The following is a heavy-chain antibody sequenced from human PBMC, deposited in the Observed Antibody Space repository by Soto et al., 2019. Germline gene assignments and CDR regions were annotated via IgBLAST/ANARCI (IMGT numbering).Heavy chain of an antibody. V-gene: IGHV3-11*06. J-gene: IGHJ4*02. D-gene: IGHD1-26*01. CDR2: ISSSSSYT. CDR1: GFTFSDYY. CDR3: ARVGATGWGRSFDY. Sequence: QVQLVESGGGLVKPGGSLRLSCAASGFTFSDYYMSWIRQAPGKGLEWVSYISSSSSYTNYADSVKGRFTISRDNAKNSLYLQMNSLRADDTAVYYCARVGATGWGRSFDYWGQGTLVTVSS.